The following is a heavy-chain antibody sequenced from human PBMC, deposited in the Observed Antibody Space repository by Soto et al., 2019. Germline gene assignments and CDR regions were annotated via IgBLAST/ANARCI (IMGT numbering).Heavy chain of an antibody. CDR2: IYYSGST. J-gene: IGHJ4*02. CDR3: ARRESLLWFGELLYYFDY. Sequence: ASETLSLTCTVSGGSISSSSYYWGWIRQPPGKGLEWIGSIYYSGSTYYNPSLKSRVTISVDTSKNQFSLKLSSVTAADTAVYYCARRESLLWFGELLYYFDYWGQGTLVTVSS. V-gene: IGHV4-39*01. CDR1: GGSISSSSYY. D-gene: IGHD3-10*01.